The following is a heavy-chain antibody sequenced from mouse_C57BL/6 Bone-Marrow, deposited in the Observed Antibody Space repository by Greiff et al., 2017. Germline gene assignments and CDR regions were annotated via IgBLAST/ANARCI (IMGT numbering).Heavy chain of an antibody. V-gene: IGHV1-80*01. J-gene: IGHJ3*01. Sequence: QVQLQESGAELVKPGASVKISCKASGYAFSSYWMNWVKQRPGKGLEWIGQIYPGDGDTNYNGKFKGKATLTADKSPSTAYMQLSSLTSEDSAVYFCARGGAYDYDGEFAYWGQGTLVTVSA. CDR2: IYPGDGDT. CDR1: GYAFSSYW. D-gene: IGHD2-4*01. CDR3: ARGGAYDYDGEFAY.